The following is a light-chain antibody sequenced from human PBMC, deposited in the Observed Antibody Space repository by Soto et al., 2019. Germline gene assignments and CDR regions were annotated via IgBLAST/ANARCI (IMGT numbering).Light chain of an antibody. CDR3: SSYTSSSTSYV. V-gene: IGLV2-14*01. CDR2: EVS. CDR1: SSDIGRYDY. J-gene: IGLJ1*01. Sequence: HSVLTQPASVSGSPGQSITISCTGSSSDIGRYDYVSWYQHHPGKAPKLMIYEVSNRPSGVPDRFSGSKSGNTASLTISGLQAEDEADYYCSSYTSSSTSYVFGTGTKVTVL.